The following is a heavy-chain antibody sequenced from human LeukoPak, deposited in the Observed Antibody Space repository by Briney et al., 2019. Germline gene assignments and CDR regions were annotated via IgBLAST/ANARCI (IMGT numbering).Heavy chain of an antibody. CDR2: IKTDGSET. CDR1: GFSFRRYF. V-gene: IGHV3-74*01. CDR3: VAYNWNYPDY. J-gene: IGHJ4*02. Sequence: GGSLRLSCAASGFSFRRYFMYWVRQAPGKGLLCVSRIKTDGSETDYADSVKGRFTISRDNAKNTLYMQMNSLREEDTAVYYCVAYNWNYPDYWGQGTLVTVAS. D-gene: IGHD1-7*01.